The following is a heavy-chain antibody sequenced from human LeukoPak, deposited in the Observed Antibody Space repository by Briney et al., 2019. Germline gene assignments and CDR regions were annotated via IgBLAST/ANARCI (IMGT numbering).Heavy chain of an antibody. J-gene: IGHJ4*02. V-gene: IGHV1-69*06. CDR2: IIPIFGTA. Sequence: GASVKVSCKASGGTFSSYAISWVRQAPGQGLEWMGGIIPIFGTANYAQKFQGRVTITADKSTSTAYMELSSLRSEDTAVYYCARFLWSSCYWGYFDYWGQGTLVTVSS. CDR1: GGTFSSYA. D-gene: IGHD3-22*01. CDR3: ARFLWSSCYWGYFDY.